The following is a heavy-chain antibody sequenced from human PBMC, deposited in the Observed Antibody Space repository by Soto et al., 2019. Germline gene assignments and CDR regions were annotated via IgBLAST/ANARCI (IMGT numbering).Heavy chain of an antibody. CDR2: IYHSGST. V-gene: IGHV4-4*02. D-gene: IGHD3-10*01. Sequence: PSETLSLTCPVIGGSISSSTCWRGVREHPGTGLEWIGEIYHSGSTNYNPSLKSRVTISVDKSKNQFSLKLSSVTAADTAVYYCARDTHYGSGSYYNLGYYYYGMDVWGQGTTVS. J-gene: IGHJ6*02. CDR3: ARDTHYGSGSYYNLGYYYYGMDV. CDR1: GGSISSSTC.